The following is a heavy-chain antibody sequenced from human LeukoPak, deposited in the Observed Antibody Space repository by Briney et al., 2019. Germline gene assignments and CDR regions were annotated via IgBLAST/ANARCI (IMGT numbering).Heavy chain of an antibody. J-gene: IGHJ2*01. V-gene: IGHV3-7*01. CDR1: GFTFSSYW. CDR2: IKQDGSEK. Sequence: GGSLRLSCAASGFTFSSYWMSWVRQAPGKGLEWVANIKQDGSEKYYVDSVKGRFTISRDNAKNSLYLQMNSLRAEDTAVYYCARVPMGSGWWSSYWYFDLLGRGTLVTVSS. CDR3: ARVPMGSGWWSSYWYFDL. D-gene: IGHD6-19*01.